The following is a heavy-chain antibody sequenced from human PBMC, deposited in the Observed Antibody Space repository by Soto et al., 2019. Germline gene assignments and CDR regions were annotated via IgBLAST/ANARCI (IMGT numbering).Heavy chain of an antibody. D-gene: IGHD5-18*01. V-gene: IGHV4-59*08. CDR3: ARSKGDTAVRYDPRSYYMDV. CDR1: GGSISSYY. CDR2: IYYSGST. Sequence: SETLSLTCTVSGGSISSYYWSWIRQPPGKGLEWIGYIYYSGSTNYNPSLKSRCTITVITSKNQFSLKLSSVTAADTAVYYCARSKGDTAVRYDPRSYYMDVWGKGTTVTVSS. J-gene: IGHJ6*03.